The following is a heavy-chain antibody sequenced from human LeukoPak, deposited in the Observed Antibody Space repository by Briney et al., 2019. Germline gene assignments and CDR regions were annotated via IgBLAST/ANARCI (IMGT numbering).Heavy chain of an antibody. Sequence: GASVKVSCKASGYTFTFDYLHWVRRAPGQGLEWMGWMNPNSGGTNYAQKFQGRVTMTRDTSISTAYMELTRLRPDDTAVYYCARDYASGSYYDYWGQGSLVTVSS. D-gene: IGHD3-10*01. CDR2: MNPNSGGT. J-gene: IGHJ4*02. CDR1: GYTFTFDY. V-gene: IGHV1-2*02. CDR3: ARDYASGSYYDY.